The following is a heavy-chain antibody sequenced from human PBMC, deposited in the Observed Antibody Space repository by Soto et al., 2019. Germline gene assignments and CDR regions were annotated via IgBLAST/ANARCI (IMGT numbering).Heavy chain of an antibody. CDR3: ARASRGYYYDSSGYYPGHGMDV. CDR2: INAGNGNT. D-gene: IGHD3-22*01. V-gene: IGHV1-3*01. J-gene: IGHJ6*02. Sequence: ASVKVSCKASGYTFTSYAMHWVRQAPGQRLEWMGWINAGNGNTKYSQKFQGRVTITRDTSASTAYMELSSLRSEDTAVYYCARASRGYYYDSSGYYPGHGMDVWGQGTTVTVSS. CDR1: GYTFTSYA.